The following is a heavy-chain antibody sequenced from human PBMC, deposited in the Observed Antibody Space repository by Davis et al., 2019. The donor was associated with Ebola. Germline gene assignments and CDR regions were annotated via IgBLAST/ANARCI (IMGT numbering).Heavy chain of an antibody. CDR1: GDFFTAYN. CDR2: IDHNGDI. CDR3: ARGRGAGNIYMVV. J-gene: IGHJ6*03. Sequence: PSETLSLTCAVFGDFFTAYNWIWIRQPPGKGLESIGEIDHNGDIKYNPSLDNRLTISVDTTKKQFYLRLTSVTAADTAIYYCARGRGAGNIYMVVWGKGTTVTVTS. V-gene: IGHV4-34*01.